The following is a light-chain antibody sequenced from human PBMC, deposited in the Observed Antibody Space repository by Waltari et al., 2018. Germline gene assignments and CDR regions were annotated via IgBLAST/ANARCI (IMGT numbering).Light chain of an antibody. V-gene: IGLV1-40*01. CDR1: SSNIGAGSD. Sequence: QSVLTQPPSVSGAPGQRVTISCTGSSSNIGAGSDVHWYQHLPRTAPKLLIYDNYNRPPGVADRFSASKSGTSASLAITGLQAEDEADYYCQSYDSLSDSYVFGTGTKVTVL. CDR3: QSYDSLSDSYV. CDR2: DNY. J-gene: IGLJ1*01.